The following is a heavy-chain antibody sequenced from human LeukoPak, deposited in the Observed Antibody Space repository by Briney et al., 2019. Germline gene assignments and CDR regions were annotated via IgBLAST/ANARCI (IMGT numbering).Heavy chain of an antibody. CDR3: AKDDAWGRYKH. CDR1: GGSISSGSDY. CDR2: IYTSGST. D-gene: IGHD3-16*01. Sequence: SETLSLTCTVSGGSISSGSDYWSWIRQPAGKGLEWIGRIYTSGSTNYNPSLKSRVTISIDTSKNQFSLKLSSVTAADTAVYYCAKDDAWGRYKHWGQGTLVTVSS. J-gene: IGHJ1*01. V-gene: IGHV4-61*02.